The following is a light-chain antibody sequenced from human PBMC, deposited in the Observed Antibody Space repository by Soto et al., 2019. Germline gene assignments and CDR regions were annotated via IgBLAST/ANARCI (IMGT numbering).Light chain of an antibody. CDR3: SSYXSSXTLV. CDR2: DVS. V-gene: IGLV2-14*01. J-gene: IGLJ1*01. CDR1: SSDVGGYNY. Sequence: QSALTQPASVSGSPGQSITISCTGTSSDVGGYNYVSWYQQHPGKAPKLMIYDVSNRPSGVSNRFSGSKSGNXASLTISGLXXEDXAXYXCSSYXSSXTLVFXXX.